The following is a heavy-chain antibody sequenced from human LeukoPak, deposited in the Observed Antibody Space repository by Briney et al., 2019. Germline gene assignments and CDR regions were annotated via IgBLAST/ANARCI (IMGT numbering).Heavy chain of an antibody. CDR1: GFTFSSYA. CDR2: ISYDGSNK. J-gene: IGHJ1*01. CDR3: ARDKSIAAAGPAEYFQH. D-gene: IGHD6-13*01. V-gene: IGHV3-30-3*01. Sequence: PGGSLRLSCAASGFTFSSYAMHWVRQAPGQGLEWVAVISYDGSNKYYADSVKGRFTISRDNSKNTLYLQMNSLRAEDTAVYYCARDKSIAAAGPAEYFQHWGQGTLVTVSS.